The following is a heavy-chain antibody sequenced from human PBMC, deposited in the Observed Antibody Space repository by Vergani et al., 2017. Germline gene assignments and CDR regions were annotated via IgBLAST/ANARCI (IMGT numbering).Heavy chain of an antibody. D-gene: IGHD3-10*01. CDR1: GYSISSGYY. J-gene: IGHJ2*01. Sequence: QVQLQESGPGLAKPSETLSLTCAVSGYSISSGYYWGWIRQPPGKGLEWIGSIYHSGSTYYNPSLKSRVTISVDTSKNQFSLKLSSVTAADTAVYYCARPSSYNWFGEPPSWYFDLWGRGTLVTVSS. V-gene: IGHV4-38-2*01. CDR3: ARPSSYNWFGEPPSWYFDL. CDR2: IYHSGST.